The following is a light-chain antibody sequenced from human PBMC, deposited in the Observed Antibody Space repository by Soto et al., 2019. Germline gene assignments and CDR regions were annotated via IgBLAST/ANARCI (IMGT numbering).Light chain of an antibody. V-gene: IGKV1-27*01. Sequence: DIQMTQSPSSLSASVGDRVTITCRASQDISNYLAWYQQKQGKVPKLLIYAASTLQSGVPSRFSGSGSGTDFTLTISSLQPEDVATYYCQKYNSAPRTFGGGTKVEIK. CDR2: AAS. J-gene: IGKJ4*01. CDR1: QDISNY. CDR3: QKYNSAPRT.